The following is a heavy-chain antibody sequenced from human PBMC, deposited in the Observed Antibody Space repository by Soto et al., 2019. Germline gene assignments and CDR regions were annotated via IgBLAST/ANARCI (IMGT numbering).Heavy chain of an antibody. CDR1: GFIFTSYG. Sequence: QVQLVESGGGVVQPGRSLRLSCAASGFIFTSYGMHWARQAPGKGLEWVAVIEYDGSNENYADSVKGRFTIYRDKSKNMLYLQMNRLRAADTAVYYCARDQEELATTTLGYWGQGTLGTVSS. D-gene: IGHD1-1*01. V-gene: IGHV3-30*03. CDR3: ARDQEELATTTLGY. J-gene: IGHJ4*02. CDR2: IEYDGSNE.